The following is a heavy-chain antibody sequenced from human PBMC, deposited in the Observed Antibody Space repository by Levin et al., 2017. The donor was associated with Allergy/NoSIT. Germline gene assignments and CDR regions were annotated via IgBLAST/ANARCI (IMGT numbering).Heavy chain of an antibody. V-gene: IGHV4-39*01. CDR2: IYYSGST. Sequence: PGGSLRLSCTVSGGSISSSSYYWGWIRQPPGKGLEWIGSIYYSGSTYYNPSLKSRVTISVDTSKNQFSLKLSSVTAADTAVYYCARHGRDPLYYYFDYWGQGTLVTVSS. D-gene: IGHD1-26*01. J-gene: IGHJ4*02. CDR3: ARHGRDPLYYYFDY. CDR1: GGSISSSSYY.